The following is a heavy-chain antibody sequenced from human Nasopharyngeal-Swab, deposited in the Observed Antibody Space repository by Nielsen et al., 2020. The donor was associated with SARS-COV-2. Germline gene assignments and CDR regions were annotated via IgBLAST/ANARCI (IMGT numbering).Heavy chain of an antibody. CDR2: IFSNDEK. V-gene: IGHV2-26*01. J-gene: IGHJ6*03. Sequence: WIRQPPGKALEWLAHIFSNDEKSHSTSLKSRLTISKDTSKSQVVLTMTNLDPVDTATYYCARTDGDYAPYYHYYMDVWGKGTTVTVSS. CDR3: ARTDGDYAPYYHYYMDV. D-gene: IGHD4-17*01.